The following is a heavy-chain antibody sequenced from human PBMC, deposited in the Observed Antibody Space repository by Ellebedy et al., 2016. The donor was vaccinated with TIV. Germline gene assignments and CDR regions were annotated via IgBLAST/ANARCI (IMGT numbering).Heavy chain of an antibody. V-gene: IGHV4-39*01. CDR3: ARHPQNVYVRP. CDR1: GASMSSRNYY. CDR2: IYYNGTT. J-gene: IGHJ4*02. Sequence: MPSDTLSLTCVVSGASMSSRNYYWGWIRQPPGKGLEWIGSIYYNGTTYYKPFLKSRVTISADTSNNQFSLKLISVTAADTAMYYCARHPQNVYVRPWGQGTLVTVSS. D-gene: IGHD3-10*02.